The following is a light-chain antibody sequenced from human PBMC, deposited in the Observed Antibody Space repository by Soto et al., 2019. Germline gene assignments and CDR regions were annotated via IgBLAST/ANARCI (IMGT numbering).Light chain of an antibody. Sequence: SALTPPPSASGSPGQSVTISCTGTSSDVGGYNYVSWYQQHPGKAPKLMIYEVSKRPSGVPDRFSGSKSGNTASLTVSGLQAEDEADYYCTSYAGSNNFVVFGGGTKVTVL. CDR2: EVS. J-gene: IGLJ2*01. CDR1: SSDVGGYNY. V-gene: IGLV2-8*01. CDR3: TSYAGSNNFVV.